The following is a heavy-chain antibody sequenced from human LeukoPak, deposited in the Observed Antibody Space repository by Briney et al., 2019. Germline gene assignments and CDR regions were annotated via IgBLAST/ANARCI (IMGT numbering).Heavy chain of an antibody. V-gene: IGHV3-74*01. CDR2: INSDGSST. D-gene: IGHD3-10*01. CDR3: ARDFGINY. Sequence: GLVWVSRINSDGSSTSYADSVKGRFTISRDNAKNTLYLQMNSLRAEDTAVYYCARDFGINYWGQGTLVTVSS. J-gene: IGHJ4*02.